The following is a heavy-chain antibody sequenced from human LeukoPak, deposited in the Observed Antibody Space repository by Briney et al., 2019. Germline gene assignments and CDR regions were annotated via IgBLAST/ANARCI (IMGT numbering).Heavy chain of an antibody. D-gene: IGHD1-26*01. V-gene: IGHV4-4*07. CDR1: GVSISTNY. CDR2: IYTSGST. CDR3: ARWGFREHDAFDI. J-gene: IGHJ3*02. Sequence: KPSETLSLTCNVSGVSISTNYWSWIRQPAGKGLEWIGRIYTSGSTNYNPSLKSRVTISVDTSKNQFSLKLSSVTAADTAVYYCARWGFREHDAFDIWGQGTMVTVSS.